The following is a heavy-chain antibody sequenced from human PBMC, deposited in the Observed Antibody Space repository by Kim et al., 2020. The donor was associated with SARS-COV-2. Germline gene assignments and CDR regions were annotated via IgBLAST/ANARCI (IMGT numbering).Heavy chain of an antibody. Sequence: SVKVSCKASGGTFSSYAISWVRQAPGQGLEWMGGIIPIFGTANYAQKFQGRVTITADESTSTAYMELSSLRSEDTAVYYCARVPSTVTPGAYYYYYMDVWGKGTTVTVSS. D-gene: IGHD4-17*01. CDR3: ARVPSTVTPGAYYYYYMDV. J-gene: IGHJ6*03. CDR2: IIPIFGTA. CDR1: GGTFSSYA. V-gene: IGHV1-69*13.